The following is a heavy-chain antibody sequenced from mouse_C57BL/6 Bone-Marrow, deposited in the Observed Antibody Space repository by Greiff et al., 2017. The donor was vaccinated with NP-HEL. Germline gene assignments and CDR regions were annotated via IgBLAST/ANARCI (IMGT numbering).Heavy chain of an antibody. D-gene: IGHD1-1*01. CDR2: ISSGSSTI. CDR1: GFTFSDYG. V-gene: IGHV5-17*01. Sequence: EVKLVESGGGLVKPGGSLKLSCAASGFTFSDYGMHWVRQAPEKGLEWVAYISSGSSTIYYADTVKGRFTISRDNAKNTLFLQMTSLRSEDTAMYYCARGLLLVYWYFDVWGTGTTVTVSS. J-gene: IGHJ1*03. CDR3: ARGLLLVYWYFDV.